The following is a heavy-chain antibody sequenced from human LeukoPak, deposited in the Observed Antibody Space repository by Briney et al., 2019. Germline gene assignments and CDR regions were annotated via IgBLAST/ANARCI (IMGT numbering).Heavy chain of an antibody. D-gene: IGHD6-13*01. CDR1: GASISTSSHY. CDR3: ARRIAAAGKAGYYYYYMDV. CDR2: FYYTGST. J-gene: IGHJ6*03. V-gene: IGHV4-39*07. Sequence: KPSETLSLTCSVSGASISTSSHYWGWIRQPPGKALEWIGTFYYTGSTFYNPSLKSRVTISEDTSKNQFSLKLSSVTAADTAVYYCARRIAAAGKAGYYYYYMDVWGKGTTVTVSS.